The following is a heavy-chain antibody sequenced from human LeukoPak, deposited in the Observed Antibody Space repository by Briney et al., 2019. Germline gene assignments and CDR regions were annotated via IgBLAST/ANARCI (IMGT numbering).Heavy chain of an antibody. CDR1: GGSFSGYY. Sequence: TLETLSPTCAVYGGSFSGYYWSWIRQPPGKGLEWIGEINHSGSTNYNPSLKSRVTISVDTSKNQFSLKLSSVTAADTAVYYCASSHYYGSGSKSYWGQGTLVTVSS. D-gene: IGHD3-10*01. V-gene: IGHV4-34*01. J-gene: IGHJ4*02. CDR3: ASSHYYGSGSKSY. CDR2: INHSGST.